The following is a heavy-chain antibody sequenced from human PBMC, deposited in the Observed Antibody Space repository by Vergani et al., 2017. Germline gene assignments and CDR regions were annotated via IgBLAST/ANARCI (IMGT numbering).Heavy chain of an antibody. J-gene: IGHJ5*02. D-gene: IGHD6-6*01. CDR2: ISWNSNSI. CDR1: GFTSAGYA. V-gene: IGHV3-9*02. Sequence: EVQLEESGGGLVLPGRSLRLSCVASGFTSAGYAMHWVRQAPGKGLEWVSGISWNSNSIGYADSVKGRFTISRDNAKNSLYLQMNSLRAEDTALYYCAKDVVTSSGGGWFDPGGRETLVTVS. CDR3: AKDVVTSSGGGWFDP.